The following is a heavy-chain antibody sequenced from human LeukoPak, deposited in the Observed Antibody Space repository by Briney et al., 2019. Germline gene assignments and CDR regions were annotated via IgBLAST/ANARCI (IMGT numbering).Heavy chain of an antibody. Sequence: PGGSLRLSCAASGFTFSSYAMSWVRQAPGKGLEWVSAIIGNGGSTYYADSVKGHFTISRDNSKNTLYLQMNSLRAEDTAVYYCAKDPQDCSGGSCYTPGYYFDYWGQGTLVTVSS. D-gene: IGHD2-15*01. V-gene: IGHV3-23*01. CDR2: IIGNGGST. CDR3: AKDPQDCSGGSCYTPGYYFDY. CDR1: GFTFSSYA. J-gene: IGHJ4*02.